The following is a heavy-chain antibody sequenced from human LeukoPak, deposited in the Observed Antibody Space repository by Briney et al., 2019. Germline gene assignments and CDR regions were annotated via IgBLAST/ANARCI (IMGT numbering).Heavy chain of an antibody. CDR2: IKQDGSEK. J-gene: IGHJ5*02. CDR3: ARDQRNYYGSGSYYKSYNWFDP. CDR1: GFTFSSYW. V-gene: IGHV3-7*01. Sequence: GGSLRLSCAASGFTFSSYWMSWVRQAPGKGLEWVANIKQDGSEKYYVDSVKGRFTISRDNAKNSLYLQMNSLRAEDTAVYYCARDQRNYYGSGSYYKSYNWFDPWGQGTLVTVSS. D-gene: IGHD3-10*01.